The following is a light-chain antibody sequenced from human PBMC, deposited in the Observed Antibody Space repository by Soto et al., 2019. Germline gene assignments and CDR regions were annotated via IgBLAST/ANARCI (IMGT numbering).Light chain of an antibody. V-gene: IGKV3-15*01. CDR1: QSVSTN. Sequence: EIVMTQSPATLSVSPGERATLSCRASQSVSTNLAWYQQKPGQAPRLLVYGASTRATGIPARFSGSGSGIEFTLTISSLQSEDFAVYYCQHYNNWPPWTFGQGNKVEIK. CDR3: QHYNNWPPWT. J-gene: IGKJ1*01. CDR2: GAS.